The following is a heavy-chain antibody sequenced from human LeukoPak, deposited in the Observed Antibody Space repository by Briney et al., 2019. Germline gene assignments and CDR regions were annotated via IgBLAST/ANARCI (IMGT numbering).Heavy chain of an antibody. CDR3: ASWGAGGNS. D-gene: IGHD3-16*01. V-gene: IGHV3-7*01. J-gene: IGHJ4*02. CDR2: INPDGCGK. Sequence: PGGSLRLSCEASGFTLSTYWMNWVRQVPGKGLDWVANINPDGCGKRYVDSVKGRFTIARDNADNSLSLQMNSLRAEDTVVYYCASWGAGGNSWGQGTLVTVSS. CDR1: GFTLSTYW.